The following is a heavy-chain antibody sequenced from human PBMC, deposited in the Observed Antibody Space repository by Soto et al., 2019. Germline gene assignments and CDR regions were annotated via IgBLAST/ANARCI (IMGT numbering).Heavy chain of an antibody. CDR1: GFTFSSYA. V-gene: IGHV3-30-3*01. J-gene: IGHJ6*02. D-gene: IGHD6-13*01. CDR3: ARDGGIAAAGNYYYYYGMDV. Sequence: QVQLVESVGGVVQPGRSLRLSCAASGFTFSSYAMHWVRQAPGKGLEWVAVISYDGSNKYYADSVKGRFTISRDNSKNTLYLQMNSLRAEDTAVYYCARDGGIAAAGNYYYYYGMDVWGQGTTVTVSS. CDR2: ISYDGSNK.